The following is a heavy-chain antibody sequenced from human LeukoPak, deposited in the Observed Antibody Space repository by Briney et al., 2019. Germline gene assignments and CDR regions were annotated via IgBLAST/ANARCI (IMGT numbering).Heavy chain of an antibody. CDR3: ARRSSSEF. V-gene: IGHV5-51*01. CDR2: LNPGNSDT. D-gene: IGHD6-6*01. CDR1: GYTFSNYW. J-gene: IGHJ4*02. Sequence: GESLKISCKGSGYTFSNYWIGWVRQMPGKGLKWMAILNPGNSDTKYNPAFQGQVTISADKSISTAYLQWSSLKASDSATYYCARRSSSEFWGQGTLVTVSS.